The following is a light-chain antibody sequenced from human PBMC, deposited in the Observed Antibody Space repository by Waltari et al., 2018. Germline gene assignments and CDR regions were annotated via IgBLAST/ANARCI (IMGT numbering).Light chain of an antibody. V-gene: IGKV1-NL1*01. CDR3: QQYYSTPPIT. CDR1: QGISNS. J-gene: IGKJ5*01. Sequence: DIQMTQSPSSLSASVGDRVTITCWASQGISNSLAWYQQKPGKAPKIHLYAASRLESGVPSRFSGSGSGKDYTLTISSLQPEDFATYYCQQYYSTPPITFGQGTRLEIK. CDR2: AAS.